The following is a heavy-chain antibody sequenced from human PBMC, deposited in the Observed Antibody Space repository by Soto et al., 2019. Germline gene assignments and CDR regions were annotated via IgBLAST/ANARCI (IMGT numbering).Heavy chain of an antibody. CDR1: GFSLSTSGVG. Sequence: QITLKESGPTLVKPTQTLTLTCAFSGFSLSTSGVGVGWIRQPPGKALEWLALIYWDDDKRYSPSLKSRLTITKDTSKNQVVLTITNMGPVDTATYYCAHAASYCSRTSCYGPESFHHWGQVTLLTVSA. CDR2: IYWDDDK. J-gene: IGHJ1*01. V-gene: IGHV2-5*02. D-gene: IGHD2-2*01. CDR3: AHAASYCSRTSCYGPESFHH.